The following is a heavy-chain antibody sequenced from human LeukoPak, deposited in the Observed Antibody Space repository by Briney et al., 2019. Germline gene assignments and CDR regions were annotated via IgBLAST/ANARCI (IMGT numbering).Heavy chain of an antibody. V-gene: IGHV1-2*02. CDR3: AREGPIVGATHLVDY. CDR2: INPNSGGT. D-gene: IGHD1-26*01. J-gene: IGHJ4*02. CDR1: GYTFTDYY. Sequence: ASVKVSCKAYGYTFTDYYMHWVRQAPGQGLEWMGLINPNSGGTNYAQKFQGRVTMTRDTSISTAYMELSRLRSDDTAVYYCAREGPIVGATHLVDYWGQGTLVTVSS.